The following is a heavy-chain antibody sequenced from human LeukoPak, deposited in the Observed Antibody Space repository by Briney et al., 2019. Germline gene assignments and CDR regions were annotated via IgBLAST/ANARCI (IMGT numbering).Heavy chain of an antibody. CDR1: XGSFSGYY. V-gene: IGHV4-34*01. CDR2: INHSGSS. CDR3: ARGAYCGGDCTGGFDY. Sequence: KPSETLSLTCAVYXGSFSGYYWSWIRQPPGKGLEWIGEINHSGSSNYNPSLKSRVTISVDTSKNQFSLKLSSVTAADTAVYYCARGAYCGGDCTGGFDYWGQGTQVTVSS. J-gene: IGHJ4*02. D-gene: IGHD2-21*02.